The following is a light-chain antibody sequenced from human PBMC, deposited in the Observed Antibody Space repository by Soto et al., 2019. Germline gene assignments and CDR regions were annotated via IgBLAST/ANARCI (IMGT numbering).Light chain of an antibody. J-gene: IGLJ1*01. CDR3: AAWEDSRIGRYV. CDR2: SNN. Sequence: QSVLTQPPSASGTPGQRVTISCSGSSSNIGSNTVNWYQQLPGTAPKLLIYSNNQRPSGVPDRFSGSKSGTSASLAISGLQFEDEANNYCAAWEDSRIGRYVLGTGTKFTVL. V-gene: IGLV1-44*01. CDR1: SSNIGSNT.